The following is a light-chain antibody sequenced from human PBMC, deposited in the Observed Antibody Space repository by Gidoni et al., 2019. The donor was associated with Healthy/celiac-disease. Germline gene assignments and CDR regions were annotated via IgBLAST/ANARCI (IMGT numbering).Light chain of an antibody. V-gene: IGKV3-20*01. J-gene: IGKJ2*01. CDR3: QQYGSSPYT. CDR1: QSVSSSY. Sequence: ELVLTQSPGTLSLSPGERATLSCRASQSVSSSYLAWYQQKPGQAPRLLIYGASSRPPGIPDRFSGSGSGTDFTLTISRLEPEDFAVYYCQQYGSSPYTFGQGTKLEIK. CDR2: GAS.